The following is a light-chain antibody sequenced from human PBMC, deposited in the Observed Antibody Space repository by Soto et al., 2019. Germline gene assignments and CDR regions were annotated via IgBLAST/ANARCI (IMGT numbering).Light chain of an antibody. Sequence: QSVLTQPRSVSGSPGQSVTISCTGTSSDVGGYNYVSWYQQHPGKAPKLMIYDVTKRPSGVPDRLSGSKSGNTASLTISGIQAEDEADYYCCSYAGSYTWVFGGGTKVTVL. CDR2: DVT. V-gene: IGLV2-11*01. CDR1: SSDVGGYNY. J-gene: IGLJ3*02. CDR3: CSYAGSYTWV.